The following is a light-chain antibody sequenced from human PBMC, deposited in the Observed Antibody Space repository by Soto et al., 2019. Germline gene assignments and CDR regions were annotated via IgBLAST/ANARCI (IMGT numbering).Light chain of an antibody. CDR2: DVS. CDR3: SSYTSSSTFYV. Sequence: SAVRQPASVSGSPGQSITISCTGTSSDVGGYNYVSWYQQHPGKAPKLMIYDVSNRPSGVSNRFSGSKSGNTASLTISGLQAEDEADYYCSSYTSSSTFYVFGTGTKVTVL. J-gene: IGLJ1*01. CDR1: SSDVGGYNY. V-gene: IGLV2-14*01.